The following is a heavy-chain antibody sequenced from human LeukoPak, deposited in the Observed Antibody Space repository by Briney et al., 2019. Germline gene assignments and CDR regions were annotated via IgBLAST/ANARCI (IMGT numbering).Heavy chain of an antibody. CDR1: GFAFSSYW. D-gene: IGHD3-10*01. V-gene: IGHV3-7*01. J-gene: IGHJ4*02. CDR3: AKDRLSYGSGSFDY. CDR2: IKQDGSVT. Sequence: GGSLRLSCAASGFAFSSYWTSWVRQAPGTGLEWVANIKQDGSVTYYVDSVKGRFTISRDNAKNSLFLQMNNLRAEDTAVYYCAKDRLSYGSGSFDYWGQGTLVTVSS.